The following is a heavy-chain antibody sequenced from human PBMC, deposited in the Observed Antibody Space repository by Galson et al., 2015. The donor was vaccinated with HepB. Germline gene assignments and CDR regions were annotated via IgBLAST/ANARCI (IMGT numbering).Heavy chain of an antibody. Sequence: ETLSLTCTVSGGSISSSSYYWGWIRQPPGKGLEWIGSIYYSGSTYYNPSLKSRVTISVDTSKNQFSLKLSSVTAADTAVYYCARTYYYDSSGYYNTVGSAFDIWGQGTMVTVSS. D-gene: IGHD3-22*01. CDR2: IYYSGST. V-gene: IGHV4-39*01. CDR3: ARTYYYDSSGYYNTVGSAFDI. CDR1: GGSISSSSYY. J-gene: IGHJ3*02.